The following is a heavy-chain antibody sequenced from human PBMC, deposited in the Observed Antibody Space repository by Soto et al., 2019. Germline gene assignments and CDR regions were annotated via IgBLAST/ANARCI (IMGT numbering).Heavy chain of an antibody. V-gene: IGHV3-23*01. J-gene: IGHJ4*02. CDR3: AKADYNYSGAPGDY. Sequence: TGGSLRLSCVISRLTFSNYALNLVRQAPGKGLEWVSSISGSGDTTYYADSVKGRFTISRDNSKNTLYLQMNSLRVEDTALYYCAKADYNYSGAPGDYWGQGTLVTVSS. CDR1: RLTFSNYA. D-gene: IGHD3-10*01. CDR2: ISGSGDTT.